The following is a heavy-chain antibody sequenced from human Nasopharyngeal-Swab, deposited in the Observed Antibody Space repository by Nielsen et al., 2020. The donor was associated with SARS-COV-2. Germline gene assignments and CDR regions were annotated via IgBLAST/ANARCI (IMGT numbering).Heavy chain of an antibody. V-gene: IGHV4-59*08. D-gene: IGHD1-26*01. CDR1: GGSISSYY. CDR3: ARRETIVGSFDY. CDR2: IYYSGST. Sequence: ETLSLTCTVSGGSISSYYWTWIRQSPGKGLEWIGYIYYSGSTDYNPSLKGRVTISVDTSKNQFSLKLNSVTAADTAVYYCARRETIVGSFDYWGQGTLVTVPS. J-gene: IGHJ4*02.